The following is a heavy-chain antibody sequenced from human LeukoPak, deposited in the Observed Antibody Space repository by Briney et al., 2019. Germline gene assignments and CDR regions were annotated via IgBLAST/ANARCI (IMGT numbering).Heavy chain of an antibody. Sequence: GGSLRLSRAASGFTFSSYSMNWVRQAPGKGLEWVSSISSSSSYIYYADSVKGRFTISRDNAKNSLYLQMNSLRAEDTAVYYCARASGVGATYYFDYWGQGTLVTVSS. J-gene: IGHJ4*02. D-gene: IGHD1-26*01. CDR3: ARASGVGATYYFDY. CDR2: ISSSSSYI. CDR1: GFTFSSYS. V-gene: IGHV3-21*01.